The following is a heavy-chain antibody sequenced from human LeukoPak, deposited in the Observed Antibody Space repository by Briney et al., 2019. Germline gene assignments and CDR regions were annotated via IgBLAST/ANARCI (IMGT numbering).Heavy chain of an antibody. Sequence: SETLSLTCTVSGGSVSSGSYYWGWIRQPPGKGLEWIGYIYYSGSTNYNPSLKSRVTISVDTSKNQFSLKLSSVTAADTAVYYCAREDYYGMDVWGQGTTVTVSS. J-gene: IGHJ6*02. V-gene: IGHV4-61*01. CDR3: AREDYYGMDV. CDR1: GGSVSSGSYY. CDR2: IYYSGST.